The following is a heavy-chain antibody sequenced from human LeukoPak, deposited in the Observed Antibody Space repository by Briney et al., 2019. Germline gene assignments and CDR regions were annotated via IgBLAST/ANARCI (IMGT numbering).Heavy chain of an antibody. CDR2: ISTGDSET. V-gene: IGHV5-51*01. D-gene: IGHD4-17*01. J-gene: IGHJ4*02. CDR3: ARQTYGDYYFDY. CDR1: GYRFTSFW. Sequence: GESLKIASKGSGYRFTSFWIGWVRQMPGKGLEWMGIISTGDSETRYSPSFQGQVNISADKSISTAYLQWSSLKASDTAMYYCARQTYGDYYFDYWGQGTLVSVSS.